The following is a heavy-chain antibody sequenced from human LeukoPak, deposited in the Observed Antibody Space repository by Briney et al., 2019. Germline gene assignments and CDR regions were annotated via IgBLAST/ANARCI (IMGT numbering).Heavy chain of an antibody. Sequence: PLASVRVSCKSSGYTLSDYGFTWVRQAPGQGLEWMGWISGFNGKTNYAVRVQDRLTLTTDTSTNTTTLDLWGLRPDDTAMYYCARVGSSGEFDLWGQGTLLTVSS. CDR1: GYTLSDYG. V-gene: IGHV1-18*01. D-gene: IGHD6-13*01. J-gene: IGHJ5*02. CDR2: ISGFNGKT. CDR3: ARVGSSGEFDL.